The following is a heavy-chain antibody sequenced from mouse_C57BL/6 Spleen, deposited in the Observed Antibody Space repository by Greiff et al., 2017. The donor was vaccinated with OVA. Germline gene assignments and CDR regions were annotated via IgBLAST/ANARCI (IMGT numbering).Heavy chain of an antibody. CDR1: GFTFTDYY. J-gene: IGHJ3*01. V-gene: IGHV1-26*01. CDR3: ARYGPYDYDEGYAY. CDR2: INPNNGGT. D-gene: IGHD2-4*01. Sequence: VQLQQSGPELVKPGASVKISCKASGFTFTDYYMNWVQQSHGKSLEWIGDINPNNGGTSYNQKFQGMAKLTVDKSSSTAEMELRSLTSDDSAVYYCARYGPYDYDEGYAYWGQGALVTVSA.